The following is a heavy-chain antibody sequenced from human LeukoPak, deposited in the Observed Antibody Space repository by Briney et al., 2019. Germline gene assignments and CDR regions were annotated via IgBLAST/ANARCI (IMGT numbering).Heavy chain of an antibody. CDR1: GASISGSPYY. J-gene: IGHJ5*01. D-gene: IGHD1-26*01. CDR2: FYDGGSI. V-gene: IGHV4-39*07. CDR3: ARDDVGATQLLRFGS. Sequence: PSETLSLTCTVSGASISGSPYYWGWIRQSPGKGLEWIGSFYDGGSIYYNPSLESRVIVSVDTSKNQFSLKLSSVTAADTAVYYCARDDVGATQLLRFGSWGQGTLVTVSS.